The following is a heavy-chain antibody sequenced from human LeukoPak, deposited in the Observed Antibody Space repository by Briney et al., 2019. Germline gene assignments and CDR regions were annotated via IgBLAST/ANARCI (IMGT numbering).Heavy chain of an antibody. V-gene: IGHV3-23*01. CDR2: ISGSGGST. CDR1: GFTFSSYA. CDR3: AKGVADKQWLAVDS. Sequence: GGSLRLSCAASGFTFSSYAMSWVRQAPGKGLEWVSAISGSGGSTYYADSVKGRFTISRDNSKNTLYLQINSLRAEEAAVYYCAKGVADKQWLAVDSCGQGTPVIVSS. D-gene: IGHD6-19*01. J-gene: IGHJ5*01.